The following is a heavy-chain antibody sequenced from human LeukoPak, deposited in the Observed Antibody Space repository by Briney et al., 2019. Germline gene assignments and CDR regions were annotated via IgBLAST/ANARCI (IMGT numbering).Heavy chain of an antibody. CDR2: IGNSGAST. CDR3: AKDPLARGPDC. D-gene: IGHD6-13*01. CDR1: GFTFSSYA. V-gene: IGHV3-23*01. Sequence: GGSLRLSCAASGFTFSSYAMSWVRQAPGKGLEWVSLIGNSGASTYYADSVKGRFTISRDNSKNTLYLQMNSLRDEDTAVYYCAKDPLARGPDCWGQGTLVTVSS. J-gene: IGHJ4*02.